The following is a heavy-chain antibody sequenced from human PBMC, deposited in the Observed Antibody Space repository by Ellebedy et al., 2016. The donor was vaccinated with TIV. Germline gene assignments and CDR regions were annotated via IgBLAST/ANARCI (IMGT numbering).Heavy chain of an antibody. CDR2: IIPIFGTA. D-gene: IGHD5-12*01. CDR3: ARGGLDGGYVFDY. Sequence: AASVKVSCKASGGTFSSFAITWVRQAPGQGLEWMGGIIPIFGTANYEQKFQGRVTITADESTSTAYMELSSLKSEDTAVYYCARGGLDGGYVFDYWGQGTLVTVSS. CDR1: GGTFSSFA. V-gene: IGHV1-69*13. J-gene: IGHJ4*02.